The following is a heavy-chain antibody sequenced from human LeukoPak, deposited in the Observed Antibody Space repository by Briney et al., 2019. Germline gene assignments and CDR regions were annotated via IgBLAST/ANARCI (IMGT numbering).Heavy chain of an antibody. CDR2: IFYRGTT. D-gene: IGHD4-17*01. CDR1: GGSISNNNYY. Sequence: SETLSLTCTVSGGSISNNNYYWGWIRQPPGKGLERIGTIFYRGTTYYNPSLKSRVTISVDTSKNQFSLKLSSVTAADTAVYYCARHLSDYFFHHWGQGTLVTVSS. J-gene: IGHJ1*01. CDR3: ARHLSDYFFHH. V-gene: IGHV4-39*01.